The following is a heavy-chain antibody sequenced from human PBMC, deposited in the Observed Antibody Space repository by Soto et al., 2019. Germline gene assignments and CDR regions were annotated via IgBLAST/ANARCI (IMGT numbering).Heavy chain of an antibody. V-gene: IGHV3-30*18. CDR3: AKDDFIAAAGNLDY. J-gene: IGHJ4*02. Sequence: GGSLRLSCAASGFTFSSYGMHWVRQAPGKGLEWVAVISYDGSNKYYADSVKGRFTISRDNSKNTLYLQMNSLRAEDTAVYYCAKDDFIAAAGNLDYWGQGTLVTVSS. CDR1: GFTFSSYG. CDR2: ISYDGSNK. D-gene: IGHD6-13*01.